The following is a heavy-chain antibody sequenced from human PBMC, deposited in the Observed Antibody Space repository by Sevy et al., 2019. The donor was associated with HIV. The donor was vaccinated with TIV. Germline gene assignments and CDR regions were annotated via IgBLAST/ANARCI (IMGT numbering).Heavy chain of an antibody. CDR2: INPNSGGT. J-gene: IGHJ4*02. Sequence: ASVKVSCKASGYTFTDYYMHWVRQAPGHGLEWMGWINPNSGGTNYAQKFQGRVTMTRDTSISTAYMELGRLRSDDTAGYYCASGRYSYGLYYFDYWGQGTLVTVSS. D-gene: IGHD5-18*01. CDR3: ASGRYSYGLYYFDY. V-gene: IGHV1-2*02. CDR1: GYTFTDYY.